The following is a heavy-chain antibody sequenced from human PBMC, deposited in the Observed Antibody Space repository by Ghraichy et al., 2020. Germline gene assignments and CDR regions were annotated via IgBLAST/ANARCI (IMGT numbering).Heavy chain of an antibody. V-gene: IGHV4-39*01. CDR3: ASPQRTTGIWFNY. CDR2: IYYSGST. D-gene: IGHD3-10*01. J-gene: IGHJ4*02. CDR1: GGSISSSSYY. Sequence: SETLSLTCTVSGGSISSSSYYWGWIRQPPGKGLEWIGSIYYSGSTYYNPSLKSRVTISVDTSKNQFSLKLSSVTAADTAVYYCASPQRTTGIWFNYWGQGTLVTVSS.